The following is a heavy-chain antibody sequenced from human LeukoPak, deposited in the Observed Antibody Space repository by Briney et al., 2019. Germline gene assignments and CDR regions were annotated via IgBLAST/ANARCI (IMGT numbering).Heavy chain of an antibody. CDR1: GVSISNHY. D-gene: IGHD2-2*01. CDR2: IYSSGST. CDR3: ARVLIPAASGAFDM. J-gene: IGHJ3*02. Sequence: SETLSLTCTVSGVSISNHYWIWLRQPAGKGLDLIGCIYSSGSTTYNPSLKSRISMSVDTSKNQFSLNLRSVTAADTDVYYCARVLIPAASGAFDMWGQGTMVTVSS. V-gene: IGHV4-4*07.